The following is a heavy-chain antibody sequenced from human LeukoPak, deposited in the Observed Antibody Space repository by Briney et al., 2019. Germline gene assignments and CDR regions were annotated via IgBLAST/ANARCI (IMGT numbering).Heavy chain of an antibody. CDR1: GGTFSSYA. CDR2: IIPIFGTA. V-gene: IGHV1-69*06. Sequence: SVKVSCKASGGTFSSYAISWVRQAPGQGLEWMEGIIPIFGTANYAQKFQGRVTITADKSTSTAYMELSSLRSDDTAVYYCALYDFWSGYYGNWFDPWGQGTLVTVSS. J-gene: IGHJ5*02. D-gene: IGHD3-3*01. CDR3: ALYDFWSGYYGNWFDP.